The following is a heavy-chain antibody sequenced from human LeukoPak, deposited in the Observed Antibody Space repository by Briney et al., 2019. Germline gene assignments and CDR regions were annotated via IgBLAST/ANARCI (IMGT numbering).Heavy chain of an antibody. Sequence: PSETLSLTCTVSGGSISSGGYYWSWIRQHPGKGLEWIGYIYYSGSTYYNPSLKSRVTISVDTSKNQFSLKLSSVTAADTAVYYCARGSSGWYVWDWGQGTLVTVSS. J-gene: IGHJ4*02. V-gene: IGHV4-31*03. CDR3: ARGSSGWYVWD. CDR1: GGSISSGGYY. D-gene: IGHD6-19*01. CDR2: IYYSGST.